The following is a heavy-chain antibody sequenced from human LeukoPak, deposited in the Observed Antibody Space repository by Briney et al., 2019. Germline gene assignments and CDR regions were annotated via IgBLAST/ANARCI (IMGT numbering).Heavy chain of an antibody. Sequence: SETLSLTCTVSGGSISSYYWSWIRQPPGKGLEWIGYIYYSGSTNYNPSLKSRVTISVDTSKNQFSLKLSSVTAADTAVYYCARSITKSGYFDLWGRGTLVTVSS. CDR3: ARSITKSGYFDL. CDR1: GGSISSYY. V-gene: IGHV4-59*08. J-gene: IGHJ2*01. D-gene: IGHD3-10*01. CDR2: IYYSGST.